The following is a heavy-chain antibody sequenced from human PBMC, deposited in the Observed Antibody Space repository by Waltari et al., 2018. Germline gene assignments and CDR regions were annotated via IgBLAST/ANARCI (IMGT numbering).Heavy chain of an antibody. CDR2: INPRTAGI. CDR1: GYKFTDYY. J-gene: IGHJ4*02. CDR3: ARDRRVYGSSNYYDLDN. Sequence: QVQLVQSGAEVKKPGASVTVSCKASGYKFTDYYIHWVRQAPGQGLEGMGWINPRTAGINYAESFQGGVTMSRDTSISTVYMDLNSLISDDTAVYYCARDRRVYGSSNYYDLDNWGQGTLVTVSS. V-gene: IGHV1-2*02. D-gene: IGHD3-10*01.